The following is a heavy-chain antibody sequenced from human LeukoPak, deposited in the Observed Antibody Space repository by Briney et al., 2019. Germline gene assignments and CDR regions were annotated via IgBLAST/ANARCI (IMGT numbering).Heavy chain of an antibody. CDR3: ARAYYYDSTGYFEDNY. CDR1: GGSFSGYQ. CDR2: TNHRGRT. Sequence: SETLSLTCAVSGGSFSGYQWNWVRQPPGKGLEWIGETNHRGRTTYNPSLKSRVTMSIDTSKNHFSLRLSSVTAADTAVYYCARAYYYDSTGYFEDNYWGQGTLVTVSS. V-gene: IGHV4-34*01. D-gene: IGHD3-22*01. J-gene: IGHJ4*02.